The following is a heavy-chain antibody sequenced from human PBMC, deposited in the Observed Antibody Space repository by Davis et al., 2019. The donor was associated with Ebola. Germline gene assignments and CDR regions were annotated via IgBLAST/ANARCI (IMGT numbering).Heavy chain of an antibody. Sequence: GGSLRLSCAASGFTFSGSAMHWVRQASGKGLEWVGRIRSKANSYATAYAASVKGRFTISRDDSKNTAYLQMNSLKTEDTAVYYCARDHHPTTGDYGPYYGMDVWGQGTTVTVSS. D-gene: IGHD4-17*01. CDR1: GFTFSGSA. J-gene: IGHJ6*02. CDR3: ARDHHPTTGDYGPYYGMDV. CDR2: IRSKANSYAT. V-gene: IGHV3-73*01.